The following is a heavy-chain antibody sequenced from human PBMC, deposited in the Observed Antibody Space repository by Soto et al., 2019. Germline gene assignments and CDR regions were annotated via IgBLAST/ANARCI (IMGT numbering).Heavy chain of an antibody. Sequence: ASVKVSCKASGYTFTSYAMHWVRQAPGQRLEWMGWINAGNGNTKYSQKSQGSVTITRDTSASTAYMELSSLRSEDTAVYYCARDQHYYSSGYYYGMDVWGQGTTVTVSS. CDR1: GYTFTSYA. CDR3: ARDQHYYSSGYYYGMDV. V-gene: IGHV1-3*01. CDR2: INAGNGNT. J-gene: IGHJ6*02. D-gene: IGHD3-22*01.